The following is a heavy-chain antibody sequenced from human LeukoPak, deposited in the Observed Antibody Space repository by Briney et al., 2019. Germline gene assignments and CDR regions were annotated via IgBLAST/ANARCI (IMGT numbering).Heavy chain of an antibody. CDR3: ARRLAIGVTQRYMDV. Sequence: SVKVSCKASGYTFTSYDINWVRQATGQGLEWMGWMNPNSGNTGYAQKFQGRVTITRNTSISTAYMELSSLRSEDTAVYYCARRLAIGVTQRYMDVWGKGTTVTVSS. V-gene: IGHV1-8*03. D-gene: IGHD4-11*01. CDR1: GYTFTSYD. CDR2: MNPNSGNT. J-gene: IGHJ6*03.